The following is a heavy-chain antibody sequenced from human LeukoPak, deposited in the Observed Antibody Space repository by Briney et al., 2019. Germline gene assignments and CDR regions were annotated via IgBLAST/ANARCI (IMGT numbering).Heavy chain of an antibody. D-gene: IGHD1-14*01. Sequence: GGSLRLSCAASGFTFSDYYMSWIRQAPGKGLEWVGFIRSKAYGGTTEYAASVKGRFTISRDDSKSIAYLQMNSLKTEDTAVYYCSYSGYNDYWGQGTLVTVSS. CDR1: GFTFSDYY. CDR3: SYSGYNDY. V-gene: IGHV3-71*01. J-gene: IGHJ4*02. CDR2: IRSKAYGGTT.